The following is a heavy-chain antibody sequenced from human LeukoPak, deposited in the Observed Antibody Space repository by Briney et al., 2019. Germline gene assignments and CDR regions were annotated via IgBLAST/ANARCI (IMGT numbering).Heavy chain of an antibody. D-gene: IGHD6-19*01. CDR1: GFTFSDNY. CDR3: ARDYVAVAVGGNFDY. J-gene: IGHJ4*02. Sequence: PGGSLRLSCAASGFTFSDNYMSWIRQAPGKGLEWISYISSSGSTIYYADSAKGRFTISRDNTKNSLYLQINSLRAEDTAVYYCARDYVAVAVGGNFDYWGQGTLVTVSS. V-gene: IGHV3-11*04. CDR2: ISSSGSTI.